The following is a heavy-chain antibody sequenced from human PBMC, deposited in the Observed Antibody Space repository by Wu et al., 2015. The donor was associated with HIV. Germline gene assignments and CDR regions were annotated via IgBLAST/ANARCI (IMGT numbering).Heavy chain of an antibody. CDR3: ARERMADWYYNL. Sequence: QVQLVQSGAEVRKPESSVKVSCKASASTFNNHVISWVRQAPGQGLEWMGRITPIFGTADYAQKFQGRVTITADESTSTAYMELSSLKSEDTAMYYCARERMADWYYNLWGRGTLVTVSS. V-gene: IGHV1-69*13. D-gene: IGHD2-8*01. J-gene: IGHJ2*01. CDR1: ASTFNNHV. CDR2: ITPIFGTA.